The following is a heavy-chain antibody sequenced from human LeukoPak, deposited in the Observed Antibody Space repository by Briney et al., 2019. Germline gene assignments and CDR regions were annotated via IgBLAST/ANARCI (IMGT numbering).Heavy chain of an antibody. J-gene: IGHJ5*02. CDR3: ARGGDRIAAAGNWFDP. V-gene: IGHV1-46*01. CDR1: GYTFTSYY. Sequence: ASVKVSCKASGYTFTSYYMHWVRQAPGQGLEWMGIINPSGGSTSYAQKFQGRVTMTRDMSTSTVYMELSSLRSEDTAVYYCARGGDRIAAAGNWFDPWGQGTLVTVSS. CDR2: INPSGGST. D-gene: IGHD6-13*01.